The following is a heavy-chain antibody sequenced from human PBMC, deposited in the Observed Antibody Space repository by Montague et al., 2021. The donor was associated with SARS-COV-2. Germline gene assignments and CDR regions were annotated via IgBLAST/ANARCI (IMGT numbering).Heavy chain of an antibody. CDR3: ASSYYYGSGTYVYNYYMDV. Sequence: SETLSLTCTVSGGSVSSSPYYWGWIRQPPGGGLEWVGSISYSGRTYFSPSLKSRLTISVDSSENQFSLRLSSVTAADTAVYYCASSYYYGSGTYVYNYYMDVWGKGTTGTGSS. CDR1: GGSVSSSPYY. V-gene: IGHV4-39*01. D-gene: IGHD3-10*01. CDR2: ISYSGRT. J-gene: IGHJ6*03.